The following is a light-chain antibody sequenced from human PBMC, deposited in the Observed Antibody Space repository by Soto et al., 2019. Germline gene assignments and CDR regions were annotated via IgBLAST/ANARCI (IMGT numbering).Light chain of an antibody. V-gene: IGLV2-23*01. CDR2: EGI. CDR3: CSYAGSGTDNYV. Sequence: QSALNQPAYVSGSPGQSITISCTGTSSDIGTYNLVSWYQHYPGKAPKLMIYEGIKRPSGVSNRFSGSKSGNTAFLTISGLQAEDEADYYCCSYAGSGTDNYVFGSGTKVTV. CDR1: SSDIGTYNL. J-gene: IGLJ1*01.